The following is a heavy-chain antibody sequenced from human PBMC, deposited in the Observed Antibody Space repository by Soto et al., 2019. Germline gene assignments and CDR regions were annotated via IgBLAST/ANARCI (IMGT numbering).Heavy chain of an antibody. D-gene: IGHD3-22*01. J-gene: IGHJ6*02. CDR1: GDSISSSIYY. Sequence: SETLSLTCTVAGDSISSSIYYWGWIRQPPGKGLEWIGSVYYSGSTYYNPSLNSRVTISVDTSKNQFSLKLISVTAADTAVYYCARRLYYDSSGFEGGGMDVWGQGTTVTVSS. V-gene: IGHV4-39*01. CDR3: ARRLYYDSSGFEGGGMDV. CDR2: VYYSGST.